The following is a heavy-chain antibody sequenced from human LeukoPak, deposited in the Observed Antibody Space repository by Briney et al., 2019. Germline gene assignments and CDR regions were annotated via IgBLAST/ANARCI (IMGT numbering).Heavy chain of an antibody. CDR2: ISSDASDH. Sequence: GGSLRLSCAASGFSFPTYGMHWVRQAPGKGLEWVALISSDASDHYYLDSVKDRFTVSRDNSKNTLYLQMDSLRVDDTAVFYCVKSIVAGTGIFDSWGQGTLVTASS. CDR3: VKSIVAGTGIFDS. D-gene: IGHD1-26*01. J-gene: IGHJ4*02. V-gene: IGHV3-30*18. CDR1: GFSFPTYG.